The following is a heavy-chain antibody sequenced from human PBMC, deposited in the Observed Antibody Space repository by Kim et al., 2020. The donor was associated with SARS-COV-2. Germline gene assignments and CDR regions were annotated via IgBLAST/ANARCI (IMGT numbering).Heavy chain of an antibody. CDR3: ARRVGSSGYYYSPYYFDY. CDR1: GYTFTSYA. CDR2: INAGNGNT. V-gene: IGHV1-3*01. D-gene: IGHD3-22*01. Sequence: ASVKVSCKASGYTFTSYAMHWVRQAPGQRLEWMGWINAGNGNTKYSQKFQGRVTITRDTSASTAYMELSSLRSEDTAVYYCARRVGSSGYYYSPYYFDYWGQGTLVTVSS. J-gene: IGHJ4*02.